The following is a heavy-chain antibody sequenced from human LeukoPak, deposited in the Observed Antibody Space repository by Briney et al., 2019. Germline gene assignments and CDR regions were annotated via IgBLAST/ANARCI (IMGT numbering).Heavy chain of an antibody. CDR1: GGSISSGGYY. D-gene: IGHD3-10*01. J-gene: IGHJ3*02. Sequence: SETLSLTCTVSGGSISSGGYYWSWIRQPPGKGLEWIGYIYYSGSTNYNPSLKSRVTISVDTSKNQFSLKLSSVTAADTAVYYCARSGSGSYYGAFDIWGQGTMVTVSS. CDR2: IYYSGST. CDR3: ARSGSGSYYGAFDI. V-gene: IGHV4-61*08.